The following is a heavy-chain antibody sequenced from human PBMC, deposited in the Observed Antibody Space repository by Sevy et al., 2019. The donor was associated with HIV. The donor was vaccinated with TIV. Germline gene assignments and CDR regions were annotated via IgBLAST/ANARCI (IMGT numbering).Heavy chain of an antibody. CDR1: GFTFSDYY. CDR2: ISSSGSTI. D-gene: IGHD1-26*01. Sequence: GESLKISCAASGFTFSDYYMSWIRQAPGKGLEWVSYISSSGSTIYYADSVKGRFTISRDNAKNSLYLQMNSLRAEDTAVYYCARVGIVGAAAYWGQGTLVTISS. V-gene: IGHV3-11*01. CDR3: ARVGIVGAAAY. J-gene: IGHJ4*02.